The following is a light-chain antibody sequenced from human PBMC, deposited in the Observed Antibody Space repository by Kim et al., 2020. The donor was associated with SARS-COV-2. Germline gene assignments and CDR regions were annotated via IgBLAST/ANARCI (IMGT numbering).Light chain of an antibody. V-gene: IGLV9-49*01. CDR2: GGTGGIVG. Sequence: CTLGSGYSNYKVDWYQQRPGKGPRFVMRGGTGGIVGSKGDGIPDRFSVLGSGLNRYLTIKNIQEEDESDYHCGADHGSGSNFVYVFGTGTKVTVL. J-gene: IGLJ1*01. CDR3: GADHGSGSNFVYV. CDR1: SGYSNYK.